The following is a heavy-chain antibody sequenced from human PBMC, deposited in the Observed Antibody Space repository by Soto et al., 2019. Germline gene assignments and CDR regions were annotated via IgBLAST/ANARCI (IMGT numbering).Heavy chain of an antibody. J-gene: IGHJ4*02. D-gene: IGHD2-15*01. CDR1: GISVSTSDYY. CDR3: AGFVVPASRNSDFDY. CDR2: IYYGVRT. V-gene: IGHV4-39*01. Sequence: SETLSLTCTVSGISVSTSDYYWGWVRQPPGKGLDWFGNIYYGVRTFYNPSLRSRVTLSVDTSKNQFSLSQNSVTAADTAVYFCAGFVVPASRNSDFDYWGQGTLVTGS.